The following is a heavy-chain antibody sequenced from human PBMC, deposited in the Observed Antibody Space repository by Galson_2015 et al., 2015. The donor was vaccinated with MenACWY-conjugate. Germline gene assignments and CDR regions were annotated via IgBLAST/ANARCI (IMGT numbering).Heavy chain of an antibody. D-gene: IGHD3-10*01. J-gene: IGHJ4*02. CDR2: IYYSGST. V-gene: IGHV4-39*01. Sequence: QPPGKGLEWIGSIYYSGSTNYNPSLKSRVTISVDTSKNRFSLKLSSVTAADTAVYHCARHHYGSGSYYYDVIDYWGQGTLVTVSS. CDR3: ARHHYGSGSYYYDVIDY.